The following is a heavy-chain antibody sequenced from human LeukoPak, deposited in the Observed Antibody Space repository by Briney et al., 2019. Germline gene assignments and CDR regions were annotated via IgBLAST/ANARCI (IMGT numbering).Heavy chain of an antibody. Sequence: ASVKVSCKASGYTFTGYYMHWVRQAPGQGLEWMGWINPNSGGTNYAQKFQGRVTMTRDTSLSTAYMELSRLRSDDTAVYYCARVMWLPTAAFDIWGQGTMVTVSS. CDR3: ARVMWLPTAAFDI. D-gene: IGHD3-22*01. CDR1: GYTFTGYY. V-gene: IGHV1-2*02. CDR2: INPNSGGT. J-gene: IGHJ3*02.